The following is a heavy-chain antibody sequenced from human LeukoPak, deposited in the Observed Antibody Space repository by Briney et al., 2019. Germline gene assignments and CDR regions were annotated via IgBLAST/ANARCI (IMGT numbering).Heavy chain of an antibody. V-gene: IGHV4-59*08. CDR3: AGATGNAYNWFDP. CDR2: IYHTGIT. D-gene: IGHD1-26*01. CDR1: GGSISSHY. J-gene: IGHJ5*02. Sequence: KASETLSLTCTVSGGSISSHYWNWIRQPPGKGLEWVVYIYHTGITRYNPSLQSRVTISLDTSKNQVSLRLTSVTAADTAVHFCAGATGNAYNWFDPWGQGTLVTVSS.